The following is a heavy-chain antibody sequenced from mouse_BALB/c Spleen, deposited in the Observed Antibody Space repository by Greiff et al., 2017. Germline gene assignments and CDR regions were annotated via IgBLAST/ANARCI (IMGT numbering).Heavy chain of an antibody. J-gene: IGHJ4*01. CDR2: INPDSSTI. D-gene: IGHD2-1*01. CDR1: GFAFSGYW. Sequence: EVKLLESGGGLVRPGGSLKLSCAASGFAFSGYWMSWVRQSPGKGLEWIGEINPDSSTINYTPSLKDKFIISRDNAKNTLYLQMSKVNSEDTALYYCARPDGNPHAMDYWGQGTSVTVSS. CDR3: ARPDGNPHAMDY. V-gene: IGHV4-1*02.